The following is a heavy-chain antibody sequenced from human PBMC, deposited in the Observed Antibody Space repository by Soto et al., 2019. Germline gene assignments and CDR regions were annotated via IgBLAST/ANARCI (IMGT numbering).Heavy chain of an antibody. CDR1: GYTFTGYY. CDR2: INPNSGGT. CDR3: ARAGYCSSTSCYRPYYYYGMDV. V-gene: IGHV1-2*04. J-gene: IGHJ6*02. D-gene: IGHD2-2*02. Sequence: ASVEVSCKASGYTFTGYYMHWVRQAPGQGLEWMGWINPNSGGTNYAQKFQGWVTMTRDTSISTAYMELSRLRSDDTAVYYCARAGYCSSTSCYRPYYYYGMDVWGQGTTVTVSS.